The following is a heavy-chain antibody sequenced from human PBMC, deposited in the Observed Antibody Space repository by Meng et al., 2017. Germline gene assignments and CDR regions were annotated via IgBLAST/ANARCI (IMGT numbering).Heavy chain of an antibody. CDR1: RFSLGTIVVG. D-gene: IGHD6-13*01. CDR2: IYWNDDK. Sequence: HISCNQAGPPLVKPTTPRTLACTFARFSLGTIVVGVGWILQPPGKSLEWLALIYWNDDKRYSPSLKSRLTITKDTSKNQVVLTMTNMDPVDTATYYCAHIPYSSSWYEYFQHWGQGTLVTVSS. J-gene: IGHJ1*01. V-gene: IGHV2-5*01. CDR3: AHIPYSSSWYEYFQH.